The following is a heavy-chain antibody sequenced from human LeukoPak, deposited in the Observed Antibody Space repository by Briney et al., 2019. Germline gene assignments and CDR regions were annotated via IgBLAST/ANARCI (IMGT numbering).Heavy chain of an antibody. CDR1: GYTFTGYY. Sequence: ASVKVSCKASGYTFTGYYMHWVRQSPGQGLEWMGWINTNSGGTNYAQKFQGRVTMTRDTSISTAYMELSRLRSDDTAVYYCASYYYDSSGYYFDYWGQGTLVTVSS. V-gene: IGHV1-2*02. J-gene: IGHJ4*02. D-gene: IGHD3-22*01. CDR3: ASYYYDSSGYYFDY. CDR2: INTNSGGT.